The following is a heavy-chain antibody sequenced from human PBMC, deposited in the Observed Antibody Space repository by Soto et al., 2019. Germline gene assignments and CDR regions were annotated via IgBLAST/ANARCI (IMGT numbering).Heavy chain of an antibody. J-gene: IGHJ4*02. D-gene: IGHD4-17*01. V-gene: IGHV3-30-3*01. CDR3: ASPHDYGDYGSDY. Sequence: QVQLVESGGGVVQPGRSLRLSCAASGFTFSSYAMHWVRQAPDKGLEWVAVISYDGSNKYYADSVKGRFTISRDNSKNTLYLQMNSLRAEDTAVYYCASPHDYGDYGSDYWGQGTLVTVSS. CDR2: ISYDGSNK. CDR1: GFTFSSYA.